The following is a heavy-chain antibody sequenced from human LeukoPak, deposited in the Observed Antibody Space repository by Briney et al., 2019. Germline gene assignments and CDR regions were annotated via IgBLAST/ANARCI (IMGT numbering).Heavy chain of an antibody. D-gene: IGHD6-13*01. V-gene: IGHV4-59*01. CDR3: ARVTYGSSPDYYYYYYMDV. Sequence: SETLSLTCTVSGGSISSYYWSWIRQPPGKGLEWIGYIYYSGSTNYNPSLKSRVTVSVDTSKNQFSLKLSSVTAADTAVYYCARVTYGSSPDYYYYYYMDVWGKGTTVTVSS. CDR1: GGSISSYY. J-gene: IGHJ6*03. CDR2: IYYSGST.